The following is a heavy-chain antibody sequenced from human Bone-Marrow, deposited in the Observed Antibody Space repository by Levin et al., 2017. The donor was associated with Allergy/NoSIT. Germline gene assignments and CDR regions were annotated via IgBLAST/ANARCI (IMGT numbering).Heavy chain of an antibody. D-gene: IGHD6-13*01. V-gene: IGHV3-23*01. Sequence: GGSLRLSCAASGFTFSSYAMSWVRQAPGKGLEWVSAISGSGGSTYYADSVKGRFTISRDNSKNTLYLQMNSLRAEDTAVYYCAKDSARVAAATGVSNDYYYYGMDVWGQGTTVTVSS. CDR2: ISGSGGST. J-gene: IGHJ6*02. CDR3: AKDSARVAAATGVSNDYYYYGMDV. CDR1: GFTFSSYA.